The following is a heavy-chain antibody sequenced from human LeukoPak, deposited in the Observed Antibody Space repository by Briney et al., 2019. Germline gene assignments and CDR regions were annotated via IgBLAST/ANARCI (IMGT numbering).Heavy chain of an antibody. Sequence: PGGSLRLSCAASGFTFSGYIVNWVRQAPGRGLEWVSFISSTSNTIYYADSVKGRFTVTRDNAKNSLYLQMNSLRAEDTAVYYCARDQWLEYWGQGTLVTVSS. J-gene: IGHJ4*02. CDR1: GFTFSGYI. CDR3: ARDQWLEY. D-gene: IGHD6-19*01. V-gene: IGHV3-48*01. CDR2: ISSTSNTI.